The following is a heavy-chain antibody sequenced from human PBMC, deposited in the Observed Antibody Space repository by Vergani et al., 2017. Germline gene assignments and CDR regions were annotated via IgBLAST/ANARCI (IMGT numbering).Heavy chain of an antibody. V-gene: IGHV3-23*01. J-gene: IGHJ4*02. D-gene: IGHD5-24*01. CDR2: IKNTGDST. CDR1: GFTFSSHS. CDR3: GRGSDNYN. Sequence: EVQLLESGGDLVQPGGSLRLSCVASGFTFSSHSMRWVRQGHGQGLEWVSSIKNTGDSTHYADSVKGRFTISRDNSKNTLYLQMNSLRVEDTAVYYCGRGSDNYNWGQGTLVTVSS.